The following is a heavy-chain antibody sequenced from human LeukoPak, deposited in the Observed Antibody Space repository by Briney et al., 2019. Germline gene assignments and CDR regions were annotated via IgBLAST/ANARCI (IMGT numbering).Heavy chain of an antibody. CDR3: AEYGVSGVRDNFY. J-gene: IGHJ4*02. D-gene: IGHD3-3*01. Sequence: GGSLRLSCAASGLAFRSYAMSWVRQAPGKGLEWVSTISVASNTFYADSVKGRFTISRDNSGNAVYLQMTSLRAYDTAVYYCAEYGVSGVRDNFYWGQGTLVTVSS. V-gene: IGHV3-23*01. CDR2: ISVASNT. CDR1: GLAFRSYA.